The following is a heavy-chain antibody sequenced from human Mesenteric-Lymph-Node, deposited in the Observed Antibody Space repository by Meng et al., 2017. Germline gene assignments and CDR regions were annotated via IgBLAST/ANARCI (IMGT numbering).Heavy chain of an antibody. CDR3: ARALLGIGYFDL. V-gene: IGHV1-46*01. CDR1: GYSFTNYY. CDR2: INPSGGST. J-gene: IGHJ2*01. D-gene: IGHD7-27*01. Sequence: SVKVSCKASGYSFTNYYIHWVRQAPGQGLEYMGIINPSGGSTSYAQKFQGRVTMTRDTSTSTVYMELSSLRSEDTAVYYCARALLGIGYFDLWGRGTRVTGYS.